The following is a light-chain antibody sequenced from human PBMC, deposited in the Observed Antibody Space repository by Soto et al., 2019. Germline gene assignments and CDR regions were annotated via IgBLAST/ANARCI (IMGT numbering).Light chain of an antibody. CDR2: GAS. V-gene: IGKV3-20*01. J-gene: IGKJ1*01. CDR1: QSVSSSY. CDR3: QQYGSSPRT. Sequence: EIVLTQSPGTLSFSPGERATLSCRASQSVSSSYLAWYQQKPGQAPRLLIYGASSRATGIPDRFSGSGSGTDFTLTISRLEPEDFAVYYCQQYGSSPRTFGQGTKVXIK.